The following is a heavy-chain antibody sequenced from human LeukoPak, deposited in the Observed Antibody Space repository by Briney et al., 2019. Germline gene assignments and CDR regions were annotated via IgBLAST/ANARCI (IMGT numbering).Heavy chain of an antibody. J-gene: IGHJ6*03. CDR3: ARGQIRGVTWAFGYYYYYMDV. V-gene: IGHV1-8*01. CDR1: GYTSTSYD. Sequence: ASVKVSCKASGYTSTSYDINWVRQATGQGLEWMGWMNPNSGNTGYAQKFQGRVTMTRNTSISTAYMELSSLRSEDTAVYYCARGQIRGVTWAFGYYYYYMDVWGKGTTVTISS. CDR2: MNPNSGNT. D-gene: IGHD3-10*01.